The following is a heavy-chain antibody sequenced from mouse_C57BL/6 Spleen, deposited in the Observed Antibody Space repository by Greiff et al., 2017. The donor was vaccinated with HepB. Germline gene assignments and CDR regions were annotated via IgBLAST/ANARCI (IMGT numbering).Heavy chain of an antibody. CDR1: GFSFTSYG. V-gene: IGHV2-2*01. D-gene: IGHD3-3*01. J-gene: IGHJ4*01. CDR2: ICSGGST. Sequence: VQLQQSGPGLVQPSQSLSITCTVSGFSFTSYGVHWVRQSPGKGLEWLGVICSGGSTDYNAAFISRLSISKDNSESQVFLKMNSLQADDTAIYCWARERAYAMDYWGQGTSVTVSS. CDR3: ARERAYAMDY.